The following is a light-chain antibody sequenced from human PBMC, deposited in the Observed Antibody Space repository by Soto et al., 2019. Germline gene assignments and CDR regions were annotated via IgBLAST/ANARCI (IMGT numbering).Light chain of an antibody. J-gene: IGKJ4*01. CDR2: KAS. CDR3: QQYNSYPT. CDR1: QSISSW. V-gene: IGKV1-5*03. Sequence: DIQMTQSPSTLSASVGDRVTITCRASQSISSWLAWYQQEPGKAPKLLIYKASSLESGVPSRFSGSGSGTEFTLTISSLQPDDFATYYCQQYNSYPTFGGGTKVDIK.